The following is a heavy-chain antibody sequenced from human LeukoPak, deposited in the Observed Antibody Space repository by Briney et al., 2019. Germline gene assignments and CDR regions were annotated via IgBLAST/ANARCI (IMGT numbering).Heavy chain of an antibody. CDR1: GFTFSNYG. J-gene: IGHJ4*02. D-gene: IGHD3-3*01. CDR2: ISYDGSNK. CDR3: AFPYYDFWSGYKH. Sequence: GGSLRLSCAASGFTFSNYGTHWVRQAPGKGLEWVAVISYDGSNKYFADSVKGRFTISRDNSKNTQYLQMNSLRAEDTAVYYCAFPYYDFWSGYKHWGQGTLVTVSS. V-gene: IGHV3-30*03.